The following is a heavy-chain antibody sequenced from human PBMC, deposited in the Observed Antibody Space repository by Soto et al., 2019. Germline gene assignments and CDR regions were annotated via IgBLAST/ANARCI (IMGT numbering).Heavy chain of an antibody. CDR3: ARADSSSWPNFDY. V-gene: IGHV3-21*01. Sequence: LSLTCAASGFTFSSYSMNWVRQAPGKGLEWVSSISSSSSYIYYADSVKGRFTISRDNAKNSLYLQMNSLRAEDTAVYYCARADSSSWPNFDYWGQGTLVTVSS. CDR1: GFTFSSYS. CDR2: ISSSSSYI. J-gene: IGHJ4*02. D-gene: IGHD6-13*01.